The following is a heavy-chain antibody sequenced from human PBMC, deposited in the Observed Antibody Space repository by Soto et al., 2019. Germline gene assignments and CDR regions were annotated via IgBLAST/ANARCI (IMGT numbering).Heavy chain of an antibody. V-gene: IGHV3-23*01. J-gene: IGHJ3*02. CDR2: ISGSGNST. CDR3: AKAPGIRAFEI. CDR1: GFSFSNFA. Sequence: EVQLLESGGGLVQPGGSLRLSCAASGFSFSNFAMTWVRQAPGKGLEWVSAISGSGNSTYYADSVKGRFTLVRDNSDQTLPLPINSLRAEDTGIYFFAKAPGIRAFEIWGQVTKVTVSS.